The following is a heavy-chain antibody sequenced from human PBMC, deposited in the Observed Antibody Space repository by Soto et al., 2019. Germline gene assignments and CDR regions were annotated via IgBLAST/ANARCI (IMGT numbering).Heavy chain of an antibody. D-gene: IGHD3-9*01. J-gene: IGHJ6*03. CDR2: INYSGST. CDR1: GGSISSSSYY. CDR3: ARGTGGQLRYFDWLFPDYYYYMDV. Sequence: SETLSLTCTVSGGSISSSSYYWGWIRQPPGKGLEWIGRINYSGSTNYNPSLKSRVTISVDTSKNQFSLKLSSVTAADTAVYYCARGTGGQLRYFDWLFPDYYYYMDVWGKGTTVTVSS. V-gene: IGHV4-39*07.